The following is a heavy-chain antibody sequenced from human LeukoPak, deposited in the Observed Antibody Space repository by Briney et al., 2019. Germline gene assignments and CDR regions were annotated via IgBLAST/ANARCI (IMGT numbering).Heavy chain of an antibody. CDR2: ISSSGSTI. J-gene: IGHJ1*01. D-gene: IGHD3-22*01. CDR1: GFTFSDYY. Sequence: GGSLRLSCAASGFTFSDYYMSWIRQAPGKGLEWVSYISSSGSTIYYADSVKGRFTISRDNAKNSLYLQMNSLRAEDTAVYYCARPYYDSSGYYFQHWGQGTLVTVSS. V-gene: IGHV3-11*04. CDR3: ARPYYDSSGYYFQH.